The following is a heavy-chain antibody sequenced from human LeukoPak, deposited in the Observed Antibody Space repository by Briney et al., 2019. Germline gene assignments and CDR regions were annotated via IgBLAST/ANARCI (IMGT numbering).Heavy chain of an antibody. CDR3: ARHKWQYQLWYYFDY. J-gene: IGHJ4*02. CDR1: GGSISSGGYY. V-gene: IGHV4-31*03. CDR2: IYYSGST. D-gene: IGHD2-2*01. Sequence: PSETLSLTCTVSGGSISSGGYYWSWIRQHPGKGLEWIGYIYYSGSTYYNPSLKSRVTISVDTSKNQFSLKLSSVTAADTAVYYCARHKWQYQLWYYFDYWGQGTLVTVSS.